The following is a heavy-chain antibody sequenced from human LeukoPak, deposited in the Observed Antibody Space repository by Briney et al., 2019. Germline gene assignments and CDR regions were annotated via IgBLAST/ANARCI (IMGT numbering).Heavy chain of an antibody. CDR1: GFTFSSYA. Sequence: QPGGSLRLSCAASGFTFSSYAMSWVRQAPGKGLEWVSAISGSGGSTYYADSVKGRFTISRDNSKNAVSLQMNSLRAEDTAVYYCAKSPRIWFGDLLLQESTYYFDDWGQGTLVTVSS. J-gene: IGHJ4*02. D-gene: IGHD3-10*01. V-gene: IGHV3-23*01. CDR2: ISGSGGST. CDR3: AKSPRIWFGDLLLQESTYYFDD.